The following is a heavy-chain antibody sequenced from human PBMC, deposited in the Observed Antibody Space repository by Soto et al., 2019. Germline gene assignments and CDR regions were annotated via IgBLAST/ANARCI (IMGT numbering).Heavy chain of an antibody. CDR3: ARCAAVALGSSAFDI. CDR2: IYYSGST. J-gene: IGHJ3*02. V-gene: IGHV4-31*03. CDR1: GGSISSGGYY. D-gene: IGHD3-16*01. Sequence: SETLSLTCTVSGGSISSGGYYWSWIRQHPGKGLEWIGYIYYSGSTYYNPSLKSRVTISVDTSKNQFSLKLSSVTAADTAVYYCARCAAVALGSSAFDIWGQGTMVTVSS.